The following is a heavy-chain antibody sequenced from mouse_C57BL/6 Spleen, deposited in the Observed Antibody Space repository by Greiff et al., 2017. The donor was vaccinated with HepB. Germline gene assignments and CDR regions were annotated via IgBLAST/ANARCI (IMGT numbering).Heavy chain of an antibody. J-gene: IGHJ4*01. CDR3: AREDYGSSYAAMDY. CDR1: GYSITSGYY. Sequence: EVKLEESGPGLVKPSQSLSLTCSVTGYSITSGYYWNWIRQFPGNKLEWMGYISYDGSNNYNPSLKNRISITRDTSKNQFFLKLNSVTTEDTATYYCAREDYGSSYAAMDYWGQGTSVTVSS. V-gene: IGHV3-6*01. CDR2: ISYDGSN. D-gene: IGHD1-1*01.